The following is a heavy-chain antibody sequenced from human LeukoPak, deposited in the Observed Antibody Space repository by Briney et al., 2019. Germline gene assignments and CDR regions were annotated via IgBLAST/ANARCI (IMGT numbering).Heavy chain of an antibody. CDR3: ARVRPGDADS. D-gene: IGHD1-26*01. CDR2: ISQDGGGT. V-gene: IGHV3-7*01. CDR1: GFAFSTYW. Sequence: GGSLRLSCAASGFAFSTYWMTWVRQAPEMGLEWVASISQDGGGTYYGDSVKGRFTISRDNAKNSLYLQMNSLRADDTAVYCCARVRPGDADSWGQGTLVSVSS. J-gene: IGHJ5*01.